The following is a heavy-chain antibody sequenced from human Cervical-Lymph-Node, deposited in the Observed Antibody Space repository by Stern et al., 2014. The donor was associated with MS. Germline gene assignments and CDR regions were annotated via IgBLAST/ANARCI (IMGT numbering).Heavy chain of an antibody. CDR1: GYTFIRYY. CDR3: ATLYDSSGNYGMEV. CDR2: VNANGGSS. D-gene: IGHD5/OR15-5a*01. J-gene: IGHJ6*02. Sequence: VQLVESGAQVKKPGASVKVSCKGSGYTFIRYYIHWVRQAPGKGLEWMGRVNANGGSSRYAQKFQGRVTMASDTSTSTVSMELSSLRSEDTAVYYCATLYDSSGNYGMEVWGQGTTVIVSS. V-gene: IGHV1-46*01.